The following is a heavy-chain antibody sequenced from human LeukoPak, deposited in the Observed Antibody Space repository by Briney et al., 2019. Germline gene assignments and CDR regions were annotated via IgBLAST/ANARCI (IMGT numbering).Heavy chain of an antibody. CDR3: ARGGYGGAPDY. CDR1: GGSISSGGYS. J-gene: IGHJ4*02. D-gene: IGHD1-26*01. CDR2: IYHSGST. Sequence: SETLSLTCAVSGGSISSGGYSWSWIRQPPGKGLEWIGYIYHSGSTYYNPSLKSRVTISVDRSKNQFSLKLSSVTAADTAVYYRARGGYGGAPDYWGQGTLVTVSS. V-gene: IGHV4-30-2*01.